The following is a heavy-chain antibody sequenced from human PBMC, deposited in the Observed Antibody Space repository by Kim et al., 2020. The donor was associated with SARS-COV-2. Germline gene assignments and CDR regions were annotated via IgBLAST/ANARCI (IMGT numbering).Heavy chain of an antibody. J-gene: IGHJ6*02. D-gene: IGHD6-13*01. CDR3: ARSLEAAGRIARGFSMDV. V-gene: IGHV3-33*01. CDR1: GFTFSSYG. Sequence: GGSLRLSCAASGFTFSSYGMHWVRQAPGKGLEWVAVIWYDGSNKYYADSVKGRFTISRDNSKNTLYLQMNSLRAEDTAVYYCARSLEAAGRIARGFSMDVWGQGTTVTVSS. CDR2: IWYDGSNK.